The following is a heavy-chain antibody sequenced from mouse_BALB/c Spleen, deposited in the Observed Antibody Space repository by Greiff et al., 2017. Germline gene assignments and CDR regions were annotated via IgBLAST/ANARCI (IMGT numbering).Heavy chain of an antibody. D-gene: IGHD2-3*01. CDR3: ARDDGYGHYYAMDY. V-gene: IGHV2-9*02. Sequence: VMLVESGPGLVAPSQSLSITCTVSGFSLTSYGVHWVRQPPGKGLEWLGVIWAGGSTNYNSALMSRLSISKDNSKSQVFLKMNSLQTDDTAMYYCARDDGYGHYYAMDYWGQGTSVTVSS. CDR2: IWAGGST. J-gene: IGHJ4*01. CDR1: GFSLTSYG.